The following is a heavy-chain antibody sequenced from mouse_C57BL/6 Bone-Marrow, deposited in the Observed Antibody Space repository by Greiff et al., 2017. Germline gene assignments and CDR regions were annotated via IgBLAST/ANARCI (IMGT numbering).Heavy chain of an antibody. V-gene: IGHV3-8*01. CDR3: ARYRACYDYAFDY. CDR2: ISYSGST. D-gene: IGHD2-4*01. Sequence: DVKLVESGPGLAKPSQTLTLTCSVTGYSITSDYWNWIRKFPGNKLEYMGYISYSGSTSYNPSLKSRISITRDTSKNQYYLQLNSVTTEDTATYYCARYRACYDYAFDYWGQGTTLTVSS. CDR1: GYSITSDY. J-gene: IGHJ2*01.